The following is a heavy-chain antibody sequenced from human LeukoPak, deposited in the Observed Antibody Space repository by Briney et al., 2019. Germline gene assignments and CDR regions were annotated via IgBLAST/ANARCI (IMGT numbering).Heavy chain of an antibody. J-gene: IGHJ4*02. D-gene: IGHD3-10*01. CDR1: GYTXVGYY. Sequence: ASVKVSCKASGYTXVGYYLHWVRQAPGQGLEWMGWINPNSGFTNYAQKFQGRVTMTRDTSISTAYMELSRLRSDDTAVYYCARDFMVRGVTTPDYWGQGTLVTVSS. CDR3: ARDFMVRGVTTPDY. CDR2: INPNSGFT. V-gene: IGHV1-2*02.